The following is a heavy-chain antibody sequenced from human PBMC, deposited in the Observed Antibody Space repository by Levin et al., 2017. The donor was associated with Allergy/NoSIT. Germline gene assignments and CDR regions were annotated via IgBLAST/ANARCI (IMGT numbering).Heavy chain of an antibody. CDR1: GFTFTSYG. CDR3: ARAGSSSWSTLFDP. V-gene: IGHV1-18*01. CDR2: INTYNGRA. Sequence: GGSLRLSCKTSGFTFTSYGITWVRQAPGQGLEWMGYINTYNGRANYAQRFQGRVTMTTDTPTTTAYMQLRRLTSDDTATYFCARAGSSSWSTLFDPWGQGTLVIVS. J-gene: IGHJ5*02. D-gene: IGHD6-13*01.